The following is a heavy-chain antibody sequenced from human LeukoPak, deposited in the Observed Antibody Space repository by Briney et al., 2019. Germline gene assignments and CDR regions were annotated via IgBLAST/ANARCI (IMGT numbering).Heavy chain of an antibody. Sequence: PSETLSLTCTVSGGSISSYYWSWIRQPPGKGLEWLGYIYYSGSTNYNPSLKSRVTISVDTSKNQFSLKLSSVTAADTAVYYCARDRYCSGGSCSHGFDYWGQGTLVTVSS. J-gene: IGHJ4*02. V-gene: IGHV4-59*01. CDR3: ARDRYCSGGSCSHGFDY. D-gene: IGHD2-15*01. CDR2: IYYSGST. CDR1: GGSISSYY.